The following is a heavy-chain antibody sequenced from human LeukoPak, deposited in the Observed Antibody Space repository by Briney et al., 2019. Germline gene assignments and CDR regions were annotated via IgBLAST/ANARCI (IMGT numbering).Heavy chain of an antibody. CDR3: ARSDYYGSGSSGKTFDY. V-gene: IGHV3-9*01. J-gene: IGHJ4*02. CDR2: ISWNSGSI. CDR1: GFTFDDYA. Sequence: GGSLRLSCAASGFTFDDYAMHWVRQAPGKGLEWVSGISWNSGSIGYADSAKGRFTISRDNAKNSLYLQMNSLRAEDTALYYCARSDYYGSGSSGKTFDYWGQGTLVTVSS. D-gene: IGHD3-10*01.